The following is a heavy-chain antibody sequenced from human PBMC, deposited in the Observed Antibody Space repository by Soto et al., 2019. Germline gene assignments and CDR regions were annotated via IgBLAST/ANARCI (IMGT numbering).Heavy chain of an antibody. D-gene: IGHD6-13*01. CDR3: ARDRIEAAGTPRFNYYYGMDV. J-gene: IGHJ6*02. CDR1: GFTVSSTY. Sequence: GGSLRLSCAASGFTVSSTYMTWVRQAPGKGLEWVSVIYGGLTTSYADSVKGRFTISRDNSKNTLFLQMNSLRAEDTAVYYCARDRIEAAGTPRFNYYYGMDVWGQGTTVTSP. CDR2: IYGGLTT. V-gene: IGHV3-53*01.